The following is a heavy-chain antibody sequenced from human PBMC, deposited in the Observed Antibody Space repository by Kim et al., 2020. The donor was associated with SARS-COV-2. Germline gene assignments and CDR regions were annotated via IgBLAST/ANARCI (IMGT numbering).Heavy chain of an antibody. CDR3: AKGWGYYYGSGSGMDV. J-gene: IGHJ6*01. D-gene: IGHD3-10*01. V-gene: IGHV3-30*18. Sequence: GGSLRLSCAASGFTFSSYGMHWVRQAPGKGLEWVAVISYDGSNKYYADSVKGRFTISRDNSKNTLYLQMNSLRAEDTAVYYCAKGWGYYYGSGSGMDVWG. CDR1: GFTFSSYG. CDR2: ISYDGSNK.